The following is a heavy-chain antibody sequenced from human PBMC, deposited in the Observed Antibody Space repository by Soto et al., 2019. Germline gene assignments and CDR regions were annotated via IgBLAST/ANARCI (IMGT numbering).Heavy chain of an antibody. J-gene: IGHJ4*02. V-gene: IGHV1-18*01. D-gene: IGHD1-26*01. CDR2: ISAYHGNT. CDR1: GYTFTRYG. CDR3: ARDAGVSGELYY. Sequence: QGQLVQSGAEGKKPGASVKVSGKASGYTFTRYGISWVRQAPGHGLEWMGWISAYHGNTNYAQKLQGRVTMTTDTSTSTAYMELRSLRSDDTAVYYCARDAGVSGELYYWGQGTLVTVSS.